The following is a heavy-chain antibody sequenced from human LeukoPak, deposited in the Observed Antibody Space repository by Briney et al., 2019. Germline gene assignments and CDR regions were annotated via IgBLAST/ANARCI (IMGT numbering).Heavy chain of an antibody. Sequence: VGSLRLSCAASGFTFSSFEMNWVRQAPGKGVEWLSYISGSGSTFYYSDSVRGRFTISRDNAKNSLYLQMNSLRADDTAVYYCAREISSGWLGAFDIWGQGTMVTVSS. J-gene: IGHJ3*02. CDR2: ISGSGSTF. V-gene: IGHV3-48*03. CDR3: AREISSGWLGAFDI. D-gene: IGHD6-19*01. CDR1: GFTFSSFE.